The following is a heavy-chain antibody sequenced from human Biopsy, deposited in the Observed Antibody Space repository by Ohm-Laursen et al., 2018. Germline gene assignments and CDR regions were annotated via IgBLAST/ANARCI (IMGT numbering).Heavy chain of an antibody. CDR2: ISWNSGSI. CDR3: AKCMTGGSNYYFHH. CDR1: GFTFDDYA. Sequence: SLRLSCAASGFTFDDYAMHWVRQAPGKGLEWVSAISWNSGSIDYADSVKGRFTISRDNAENSLYLQMNSLRAEDTALYYCAKCMTGGSNYYFHHCGQGTLVTVSS. V-gene: IGHV3-9*01. J-gene: IGHJ4*02. D-gene: IGHD2-8*01.